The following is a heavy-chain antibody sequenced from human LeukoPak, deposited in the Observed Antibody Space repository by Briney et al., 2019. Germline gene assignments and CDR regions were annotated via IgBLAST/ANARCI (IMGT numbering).Heavy chain of an antibody. CDR2: MNPNSGNT. D-gene: IGHD4-17*01. CDR3: ARVRNYYYYMDV. J-gene: IGHJ6*03. Sequence: ASVKVSCKASGYTLTSYDINWVRQATGQGLEWMGWMNPNSGNTGYAQKFQGRVTITRNTSISTAYMELSSLRSEDTAVYYCARVRNYYYYMDVWGKGTTVTVSS. V-gene: IGHV1-8*03. CDR1: GYTLTSYD.